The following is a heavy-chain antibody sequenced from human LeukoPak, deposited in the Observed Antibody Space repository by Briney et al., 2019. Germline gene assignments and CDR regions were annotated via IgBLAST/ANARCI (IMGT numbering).Heavy chain of an antibody. CDR1: GFTFSSYG. V-gene: IGHV3-23*01. CDR3: AKRGRGGIWSDAYVHEH. Sequence: GGSLKLSCAASGFTFSSYGMSWVRQAPGKGLEWVSAISGSGGSTYYADFVKGRFTISRDNSKNTLYLQMDSLRAEDTAGYDCAKRGRGGIWSDAYVHEHWGQGTLVPVSS. CDR2: ISGSGGST. D-gene: IGHD1-1*01. J-gene: IGHJ4*02.